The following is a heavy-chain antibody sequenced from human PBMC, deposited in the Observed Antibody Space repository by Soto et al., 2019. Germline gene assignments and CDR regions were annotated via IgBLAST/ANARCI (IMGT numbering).Heavy chain of an antibody. CDR1: GFTFSSYG. CDR2: ISYDGSNK. Sequence: ESGGGVVQPGRSLRLSCAASGFTFSSYGMHWVRQAPGKGLEWVAVISYDGSNKYYADSVKGRFTISRDNSKNTLYLQMNSLRAEDTAVYYCAKEGRTIFGVVQAFDYWGQGTLVTVSS. CDR3: AKEGRTIFGVVQAFDY. V-gene: IGHV3-30*18. D-gene: IGHD3-3*01. J-gene: IGHJ4*02.